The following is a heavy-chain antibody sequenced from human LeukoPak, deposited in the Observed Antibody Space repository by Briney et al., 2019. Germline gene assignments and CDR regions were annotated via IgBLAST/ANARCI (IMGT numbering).Heavy chain of an antibody. CDR2: ISGSGGST. CDR1: GFTFSSYA. D-gene: IGHD6-13*01. CDR3: AKEDRYSTSWYQFDY. V-gene: IGHV3-23*01. J-gene: IGHJ4*02. Sequence: GGSLRLSCAASGFTFSSYAMSWARQAPGKGLEWVSGISGSGGSTHYADSVKGRFTISRDNSKNTLYLQMNSLRADDTAVYHCAKEDRYSTSWYQFDYWGQGTLVTVSS.